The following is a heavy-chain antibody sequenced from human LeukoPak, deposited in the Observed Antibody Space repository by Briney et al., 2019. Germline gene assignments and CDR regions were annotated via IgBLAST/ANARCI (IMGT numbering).Heavy chain of an antibody. CDR2: IYTSGST. V-gene: IGHV4-4*07. Sequence: PSETLSLTCTVSGVSISSHYWSWIRQPAGKGLEWIGRIYTSGSTNHNPSLKSRVTMSLDTSKKQFSLKLTSVTAADTAVYYCARVWMDGYFDYWGQGTLVTVSS. J-gene: IGHJ4*02. CDR3: ARVWMDGYFDY. CDR1: GVSISSHY. D-gene: IGHD3-3*01.